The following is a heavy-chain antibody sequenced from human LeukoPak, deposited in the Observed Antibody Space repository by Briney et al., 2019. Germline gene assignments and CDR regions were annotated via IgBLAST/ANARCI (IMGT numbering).Heavy chain of an antibody. CDR1: GASISGYF. V-gene: IGHV4-59*08. D-gene: IGHD3-22*01. Sequence: SETLSLTCTVSGASISGYFWSWIRQPPGKGLEWIGYISSSGSTYYNPSLKSRVTISVDTSKNQFSLKLSSVTAADTAVYYCARVPYYYDSSGYPVGNWFDPWGQGTLVTVSS. CDR3: ARVPYYYDSSGYPVGNWFDP. J-gene: IGHJ5*02. CDR2: ISSSGST.